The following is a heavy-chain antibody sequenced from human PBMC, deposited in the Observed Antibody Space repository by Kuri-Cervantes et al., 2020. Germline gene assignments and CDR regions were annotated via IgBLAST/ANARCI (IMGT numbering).Heavy chain of an antibody. CDR3: ARDADDLITMIAVEGFGVDP. D-gene: IGHD3-22*01. CDR1: GYTFTGYY. CDR2: INPNSGGT. V-gene: IGHV1-2*02. Sequence: ASVKVSCKASGYTFTGYYMHWVRQAPGQGLEWMGWINPNSGGTNYAQKFQGRVTMTRDTSISTAYMELSRLRSDDTAVYYCARDADDLITMIAVEGFGVDPWGQGTRVPSPQ. J-gene: IGHJ5*02.